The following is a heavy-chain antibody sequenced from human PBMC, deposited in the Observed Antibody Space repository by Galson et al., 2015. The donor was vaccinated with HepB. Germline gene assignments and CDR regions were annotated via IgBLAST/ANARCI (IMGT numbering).Heavy chain of an antibody. CDR2: ISESGGST. Sequence: SLRLSCAVSGFTFSSYAMRWVRQAPGKGLEWVSAISESGGSTYYADSVKGRFTISRDNSKNTLYLQMNSLRAEDTAVYYCARDRTNSNYYYNGMDVWGQGTTVTISS. V-gene: IGHV3-23*01. CDR1: GFTFSSYA. D-gene: IGHD2-8*01. J-gene: IGHJ6*02. CDR3: ARDRTNSNYYYNGMDV.